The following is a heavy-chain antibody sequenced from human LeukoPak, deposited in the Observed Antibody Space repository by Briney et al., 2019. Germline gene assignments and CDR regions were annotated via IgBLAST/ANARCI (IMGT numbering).Heavy chain of an antibody. V-gene: IGHV3-23*01. D-gene: IGHD2-15*01. CDR3: AKDDGARSGGR. CDR1: GFTFSSYA. Sequence: GGSLRLSCAASGFTFSSYAMSWVRQAPGKGLEWVSAISRSGGSTYYADSVKGRFTISRDNSKNTLYLQMNSLRAEDTAVYYCAKDDGARSGGRWGEGTLVTVSS. CDR2: ISRSGGST. J-gene: IGHJ4*02.